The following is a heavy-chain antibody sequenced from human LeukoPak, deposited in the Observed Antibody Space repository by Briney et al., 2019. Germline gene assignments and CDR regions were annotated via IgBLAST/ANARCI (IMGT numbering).Heavy chain of an antibody. J-gene: IGHJ5*02. CDR3: ARVQYCSSTSCYGGGWFDP. CDR1: GGSISSGGYS. V-gene: IGHV4-30-2*01. Sequence: PSETLSLTCAVSGGSISSGGYSWSWIRQPPGKGLEWIGYIYHSGSTYYNPSLKSRVTISVDRSKNQFSLKLSSVTAADTAVYYCARVQYCSSTSCYGGGWFDPWGRGTLVTVSS. CDR2: IYHSGST. D-gene: IGHD2-2*01.